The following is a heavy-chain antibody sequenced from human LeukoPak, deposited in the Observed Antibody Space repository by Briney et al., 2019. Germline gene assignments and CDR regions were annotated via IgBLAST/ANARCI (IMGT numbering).Heavy chain of an antibody. CDR2: ISYDGSNK. V-gene: IGHV3-30*03. J-gene: IGHJ4*02. CDR3: ARGIAVAGRAIAYYFDY. Sequence: GGSLKLSCAASGFTFTSYGMHWVRQAPGQGLEWVAVISYDGSNKYYADSVKGRFTISRDNSKNTVYLQMNSLRAEDTAVYYCARGIAVAGRAIAYYFDYWGQGTLVTVSS. CDR1: GFTFTSYG. D-gene: IGHD6-19*01.